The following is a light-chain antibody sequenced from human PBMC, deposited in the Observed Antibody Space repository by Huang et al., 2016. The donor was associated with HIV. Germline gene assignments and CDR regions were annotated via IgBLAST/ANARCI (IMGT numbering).Light chain of an antibody. Sequence: EVVMTQSPVTLSVSPGERATLSCRASQSVNNKLAWCQQKPGQAPRLLIHDASIRATGIPDRFSGSGSGTEFTLTISSLQSEDFAVYYCQQYNNWPPWTFGQGTKVEIK. J-gene: IGKJ1*01. CDR2: DAS. V-gene: IGKV3-15*01. CDR3: QQYNNWPPWT. CDR1: QSVNNK.